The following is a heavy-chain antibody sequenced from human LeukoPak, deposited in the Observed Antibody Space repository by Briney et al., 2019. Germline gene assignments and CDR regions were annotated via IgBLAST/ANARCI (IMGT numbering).Heavy chain of an antibody. Sequence: GGSLRLSCAASGFAFSDYYMSWIRQAPGKGLEWVSYISSTGIIYYSDSVQGRFTISRDNAKNSLYLQMNSLRAEDTAVYYCTRGGRIAVAGSYYFDYWGQETLVTVSS. V-gene: IGHV3-11*04. CDR1: GFAFSDYY. CDR3: TRGGRIAVAGSYYFDY. J-gene: IGHJ4*02. CDR2: ISSTGII. D-gene: IGHD6-19*01.